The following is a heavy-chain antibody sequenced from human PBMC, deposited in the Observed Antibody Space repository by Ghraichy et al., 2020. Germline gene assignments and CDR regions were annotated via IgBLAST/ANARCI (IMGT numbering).Heavy chain of an antibody. CDR3: AIRSRSGWYFDY. CDR1: GGSISSSTDY. V-gene: IGHV4-39*01. Sequence: GSLSLTCTVSGGSISSSTDYWGWIRQPPGKGLEWIGTVYYSGSTYYNPSLKSRVTISVDTSKNQFSLTLSSVNAADTAVYYCAIRSRSGWYFDYWGQGILVTVSS. CDR2: VYYSGST. J-gene: IGHJ4*02. D-gene: IGHD6-19*01.